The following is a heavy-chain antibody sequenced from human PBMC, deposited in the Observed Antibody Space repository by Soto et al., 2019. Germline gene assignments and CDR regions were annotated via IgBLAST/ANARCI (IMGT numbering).Heavy chain of an antibody. D-gene: IGHD3-22*01. V-gene: IGHV4-59*01. CDR2: IYYSGST. Sequence: QVQLQESGPGLVKPSETLSLTCTVSGGSISSYYWSCIRQPPGKGLEWLGYIYYSGSTNYNPSLNSLVTISVHTSKNLISLKLSSVTAADTAVYYCARDLGGSSGYAFDIWGQGTMVTVSS. CDR3: ARDLGGSSGYAFDI. J-gene: IGHJ3*02. CDR1: GGSISSYY.